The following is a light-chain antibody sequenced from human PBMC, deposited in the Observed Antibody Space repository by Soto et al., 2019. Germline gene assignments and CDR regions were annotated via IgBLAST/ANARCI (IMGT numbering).Light chain of an antibody. CDR1: QSVSSN. J-gene: IGKJ2*01. CDR3: QQYNNWPYT. CDR2: DAS. V-gene: IGKV3-15*01. Sequence: EIVMTQSPATLSVSPGERAALSCRASQSVSSNFAWYRQKPGQAPRLLIYDASTWATGVPARFSGSGSGTDFTLTISSLQSEDFAVYYCQQYNNWPYTFGQGTKLEIK.